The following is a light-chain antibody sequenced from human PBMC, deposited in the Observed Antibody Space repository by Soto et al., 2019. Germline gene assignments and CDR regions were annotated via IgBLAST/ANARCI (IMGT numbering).Light chain of an antibody. CDR3: QQYGRSPPYT. Sequence: EIVLTQSPGTLSLSPGERATLSCRASQSVSSSYLAWYQQKPGQAPRLLIYGASSRATGIPDRFSGSGSGTDFTLTISRLEPEDFAVYYFQQYGRSPPYTFCQGTKLEIK. V-gene: IGKV3-20*01. CDR2: GAS. J-gene: IGKJ2*01. CDR1: QSVSSSY.